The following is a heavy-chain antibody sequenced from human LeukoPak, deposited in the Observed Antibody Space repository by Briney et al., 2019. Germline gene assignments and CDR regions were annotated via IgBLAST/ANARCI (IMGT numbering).Heavy chain of an antibody. CDR3: ARAGYCSGGNCYSSYYDY. Sequence: GGSLRLSCAASGFTFSSYWMHWVRQAPGKGLVWVSRIKSDGSTNYADSVKGRFTISRDNAKNTLYLQMNSLRAEDAALYYCARAGYCSGGNCYSSYYDYWGQGTLVTVSS. J-gene: IGHJ4*02. CDR1: GFTFSSYW. V-gene: IGHV3-74*01. CDR2: IKSDGST. D-gene: IGHD2-15*01.